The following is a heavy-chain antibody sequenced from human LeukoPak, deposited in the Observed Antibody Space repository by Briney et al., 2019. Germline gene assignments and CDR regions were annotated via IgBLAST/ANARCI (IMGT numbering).Heavy chain of an antibody. J-gene: IGHJ6*03. Sequence: GGSLRLTCAASGFIFSRNNMNWVRQAPGKGLEWVSSISTSSSYIYFADSVKGRFTISRDNAKKSLYLQMNSLRAEDTAVYYCARGFRGYYDSSGYPKYYYYYMDVWGKGTTVTVSS. CDR1: GFIFSRNN. CDR2: ISTSSSYI. D-gene: IGHD3-22*01. V-gene: IGHV3-21*01. CDR3: ARGFRGYYDSSGYPKYYYYYMDV.